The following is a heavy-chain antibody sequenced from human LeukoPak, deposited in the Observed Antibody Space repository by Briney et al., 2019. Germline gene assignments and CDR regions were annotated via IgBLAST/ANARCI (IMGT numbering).Heavy chain of an antibody. D-gene: IGHD6-19*01. J-gene: IGHJ4*02. V-gene: IGHV3-9*01. CDR2: INWKTGVI. Sequence: GGSLRLSCAASGFPFDEYAMNWVRQAPGRGLEWVSNINWKTGVIVYEDSVKGRFTVSRDNAKTSLYLQMNSLRAEDTALYYCAMESRIAVSGIDYWGQGTLVTVSS. CDR1: GFPFDEYA. CDR3: AMESRIAVSGIDY.